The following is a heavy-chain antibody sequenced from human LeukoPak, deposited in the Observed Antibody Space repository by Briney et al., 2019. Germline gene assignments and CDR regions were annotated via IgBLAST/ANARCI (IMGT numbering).Heavy chain of an antibody. D-gene: IGHD3-22*01. CDR1: GFTFSSYS. CDR2: ISSSSSYI. CDR3: AREGDGSGYYFIDY. V-gene: IGHV3-21*01. J-gene: IGHJ4*02. Sequence: PGGSLRLSCAASGFTFSSYSMNWVRQAPGKGLEWVSSISSSSSYIYYADSVKGRFTISRDNAKNSLYLQMNSLRAEDTAVYYCAREGDGSGYYFIDYWGQGTLVTVSS.